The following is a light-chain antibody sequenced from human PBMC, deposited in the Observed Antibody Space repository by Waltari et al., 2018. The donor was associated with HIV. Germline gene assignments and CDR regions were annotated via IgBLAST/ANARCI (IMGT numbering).Light chain of an antibody. CDR3: GSYRSGAPYA. V-gene: IGLV2-14*03. Sequence: QSALTQPASVSGSPGQSITISCTGTSSDIGTYDYVSWYQQHPGKAPKLLIYDVNKWPSGISNRFSGSESGNSASLTISGLLAEDEADYYCGSYRSGAPYAFGTGTKVTVL. CDR1: SSDIGTYDY. J-gene: IGLJ1*01. CDR2: DVN.